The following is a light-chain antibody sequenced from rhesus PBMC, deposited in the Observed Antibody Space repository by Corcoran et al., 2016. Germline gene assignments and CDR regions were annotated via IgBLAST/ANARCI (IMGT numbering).Light chain of an antibody. J-gene: IGKJ1*01. Sequence: DVVMTQSPLSLPITPGQPASISCRSSQSLVHSNGNTYLSWYQQKAGQPPRLLLYKVSNRASGVPDRFSGSGAGTVFTLKSSRVEAGDVWVYDGGQRTQWPWTFGQGTKVEIK. CDR3: GQRTQWPWT. V-gene: IGKV2-64*01. CDR1: QSLVHSNGNTY. CDR2: KVS.